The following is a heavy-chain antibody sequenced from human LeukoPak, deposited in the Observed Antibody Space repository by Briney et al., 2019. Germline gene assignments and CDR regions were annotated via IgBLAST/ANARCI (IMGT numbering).Heavy chain of an antibody. J-gene: IGHJ4*02. CDR3: ALDPEHIVVVTAIPSNSPEYYFDY. D-gene: IGHD2-21*02. V-gene: IGHV1-46*01. Sequence: ASVKVSCKASGYTFTSYYMHWVRQAPGQGLEWMGIINPSGGSTSYAQKFQGRVTITADKSTSTAYMELSSLRSEDTAVYYCALDPEHIVVVTAIPSNSPEYYFDYWGQGTLVTVSS. CDR2: INPSGGST. CDR1: GYTFTSYY.